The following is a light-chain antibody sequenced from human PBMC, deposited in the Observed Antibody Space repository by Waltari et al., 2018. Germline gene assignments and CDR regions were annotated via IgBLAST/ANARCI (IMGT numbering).Light chain of an antibody. CDR2: DNN. J-gene: IGLJ2*01. V-gene: IGLV1-51*01. CDR3: ATWDTTLSKV. CDR1: SSNIGNNY. Sequence: QSVLTQPPSVSAAPGQKVTISCSGTSSNIGNNYVSWYQQFPGTAPKLLIYDNNKRPSGIPDRLAGSKSGTSATLVITGLQTGDEAAYYCATWDTTLSKVFGGGTKLTVL.